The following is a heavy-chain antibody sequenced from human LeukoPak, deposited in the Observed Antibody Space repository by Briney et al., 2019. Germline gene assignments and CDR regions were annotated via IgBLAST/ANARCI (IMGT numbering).Heavy chain of an antibody. CDR2: ISYDGTDK. V-gene: IGHV3-30*03. CDR1: GFTFDTYG. D-gene: IGHD3-3*01. CDR3: ARGAIFGVVITRSAFDI. Sequence: PGGSLRLSCAASGFTFDTYGMHWVRQAPGKGLEWVAVISYDGTDKYYTDSVKGRFTISRDNSKNTLYLQMNSLRAEDTAVCYCARGAIFGVVITRSAFDIWGQGTMVTVSS. J-gene: IGHJ3*02.